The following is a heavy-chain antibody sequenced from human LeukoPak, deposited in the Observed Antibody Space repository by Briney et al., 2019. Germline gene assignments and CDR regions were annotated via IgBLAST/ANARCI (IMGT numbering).Heavy chain of an antibody. CDR3: ARNSERSFQLWFGENWFDP. D-gene: IGHD3-10*01. V-gene: IGHV1-18*01. J-gene: IGHJ5*02. CDR1: GYTFTSYG. CDR2: ISAYNGNT. Sequence: ASVKVSCKASGYTFTSYGISWVRQAPGQGLEWMGWISAYNGNTNYAQKLQGRVTMTTDTSTSTAYMELRSLRSDDTAVYYCARNSERSFQLWFGENWFDPWGQGTLVTVSS.